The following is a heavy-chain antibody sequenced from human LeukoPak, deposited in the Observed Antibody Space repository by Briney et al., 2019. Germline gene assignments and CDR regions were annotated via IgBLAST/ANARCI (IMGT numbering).Heavy chain of an antibody. CDR3: ASGGRSGYCSGVSCYKLDY. J-gene: IGHJ4*02. CDR2: IKSDGSTT. CDR1: GFTFSSSW. Sequence: GGSLRLSCAVSGFTFSSSWMHWVRQAPGKGLVWVSRIKSDGSTTNYADSVKGRFTISRDNAKNTLYLQMNSLRAEDTAVYYCASGGRSGYCSGVSCYKLDYWGQGTLVTVSS. D-gene: IGHD2-15*01. V-gene: IGHV3-74*01.